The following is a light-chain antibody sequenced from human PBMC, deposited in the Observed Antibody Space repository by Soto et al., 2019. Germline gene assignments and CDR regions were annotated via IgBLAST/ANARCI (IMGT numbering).Light chain of an antibody. V-gene: IGKV1-17*01. J-gene: IGKJ5*01. CDR3: LHHNSYPIT. Sequence: DIQMTQSPSSMSASVGDRVTITCRASQSISSYLKWCQHKPGKAPKILIYGASSLQSGVPSRFRGSGSGTEFTLTISSLQPEDFGTYYCLHHNSYPITFGQGTRLEI. CDR1: QSISSY. CDR2: GAS.